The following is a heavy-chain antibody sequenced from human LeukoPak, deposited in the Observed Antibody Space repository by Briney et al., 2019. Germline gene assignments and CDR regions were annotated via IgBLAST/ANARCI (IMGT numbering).Heavy chain of an antibody. J-gene: IGHJ6*02. CDR2: IIPIFGTA. V-gene: IGHV1-69*13. CDR3: ARSAAGFWSGLVAASYYYYGMDV. D-gene: IGHD3-3*01. Sequence: GASVKVSCKASGGTFSSYAISWVRQAPGQGLEWMGGIIPIFGTANYAQKFQGRVTITADESTSTAYMELSSLRSEDTAVYYCARSAAGFWSGLVAASYYYYGMDVWGQGTTVTVSS. CDR1: GGTFSSYA.